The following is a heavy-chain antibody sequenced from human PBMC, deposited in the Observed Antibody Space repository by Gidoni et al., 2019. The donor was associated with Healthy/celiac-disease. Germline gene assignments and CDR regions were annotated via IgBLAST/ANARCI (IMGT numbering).Heavy chain of an antibody. D-gene: IGHD1-7*01. Sequence: EAQLVESGGGLVKPGGSLRLSCAASGFTFSSYSMNWVRQAPGKGLEWVSSISSSSSYIYYADSVKGRFTISRDNAKNSLYLQMNSLRAEDTAVYYCARVRPTELPDAFDIWGQGTMVTVSS. V-gene: IGHV3-21*01. CDR2: ISSSSSYI. CDR3: ARVRPTELPDAFDI. J-gene: IGHJ3*02. CDR1: GFTFSSYS.